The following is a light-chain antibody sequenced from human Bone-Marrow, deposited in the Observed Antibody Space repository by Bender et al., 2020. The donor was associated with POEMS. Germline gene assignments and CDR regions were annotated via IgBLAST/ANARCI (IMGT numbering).Light chain of an antibody. Sequence: QSALTQPASVSGSPGQSITISCTGTNFDVGSYDLVSWYQQHPGKAPKLIIYEDTKRPSGVSNRFSGSQSGNTASLTISGLRAEDEADYYCSSSASGTWVFGGGTKLTVL. CDR3: SSSASGTWV. V-gene: IGLV2-23*01. CDR2: EDT. CDR1: NFDVGSYDL. J-gene: IGLJ3*02.